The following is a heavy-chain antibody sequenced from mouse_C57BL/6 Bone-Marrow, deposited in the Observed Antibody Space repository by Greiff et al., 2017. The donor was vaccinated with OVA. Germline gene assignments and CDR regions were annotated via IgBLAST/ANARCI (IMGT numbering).Heavy chain of an antibody. CDR2: ISDGGSYT. J-gene: IGHJ4*01. D-gene: IGHD2-3*01. CDR1: GFTFSSYA. V-gene: IGHV5-4*01. Sequence: DVKLVESGGGLVKPGGSLKLSCAASGFTFSSYAMSWVRQTPEKRLEWVATISDGGSYTYYPDNVKGRFTISRDNAKNNLYLQMSHLKSEDTAMYYCAREDDGYSNARDDWGQGTSVTVSA. CDR3: AREDDGYSNARDD.